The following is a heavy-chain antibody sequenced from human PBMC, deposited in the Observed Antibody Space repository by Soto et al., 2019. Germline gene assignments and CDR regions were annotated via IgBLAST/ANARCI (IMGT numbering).Heavy chain of an antibody. CDR3: ARREGYCSGGSCYQYYFDY. CDR1: GFTFSSYG. V-gene: IGHV3-30*03. J-gene: IGHJ4*02. D-gene: IGHD2-15*01. CDR2: LTGSGSNT. Sequence: GGSLRLSCAASGFTFSSYGMHWVRQAPGKGLEWVSTLTGSGSNTYYADSVKGRFTISRDNSKNTLYLQMNSLRAEDTAVYYCARREGYCSGGSCYQYYFDYWGQGTLVTVSS.